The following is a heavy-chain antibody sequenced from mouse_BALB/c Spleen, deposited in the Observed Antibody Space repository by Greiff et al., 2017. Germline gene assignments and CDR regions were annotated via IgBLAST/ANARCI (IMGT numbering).Heavy chain of an antibody. CDR2: ISNGGGST. V-gene: IGHV5-12-2*01. CDR1: GFTFSSYT. Sequence: EVKLVESGGGLVQPGGSLKLSCAASGFTFSSYTMSWVRQTPEKRLEWVAYISNGGGSTYYPDTVKGRFTISRDNAKNTLYLQMSSLKSEDTAMYYCARPPYDYDGGFAYWGQGTLVTVSA. D-gene: IGHD2-4*01. CDR3: ARPPYDYDGGFAY. J-gene: IGHJ3*01.